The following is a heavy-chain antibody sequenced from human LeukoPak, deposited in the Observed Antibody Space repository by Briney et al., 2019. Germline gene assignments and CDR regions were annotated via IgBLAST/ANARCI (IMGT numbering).Heavy chain of an antibody. CDR2: IYPGDSDT. CDR3: ATGSYYGSGSYYPDPPFDY. CDR1: GYSFTSYW. V-gene: IGHV5-51*01. D-gene: IGHD3-10*01. Sequence: GESLQISCKGSGYSFTSYWIGWVRQMPGKGLEWMGIIYPGDSDTRYSPSFQGQVTISADKSISAAYLQWSSLKASDTAMYYCATGSYYGSGSYYPDPPFDYWGQGTLVTVSS. J-gene: IGHJ4*02.